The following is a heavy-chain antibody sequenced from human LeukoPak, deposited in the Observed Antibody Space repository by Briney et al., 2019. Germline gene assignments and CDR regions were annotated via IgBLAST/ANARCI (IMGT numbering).Heavy chain of an antibody. V-gene: IGHV4-59*11. CDR1: GVSISNHY. CDR2: IYYSGST. J-gene: IGHJ4*02. Sequence: SETLSLTCSVSGVSISNHYWSWIRQPPGKGLEWIGFIYYSGSTNYNPSLKSRVTMSVDTSRNQFSLKLSSVTAADTAVYYCARDLDRLWGQGTLVTVSS. CDR3: ARDLDRL.